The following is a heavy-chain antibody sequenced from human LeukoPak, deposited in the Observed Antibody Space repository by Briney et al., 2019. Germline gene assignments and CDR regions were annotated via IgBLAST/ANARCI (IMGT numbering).Heavy chain of an antibody. CDR2: INTGATT. D-gene: IGHD6-19*01. CDR1: GCSVSGNY. V-gene: IGHV3-53*01. CDR3: ARVASDSRGWYHFDL. J-gene: IGHJ4*02. Sequence: PGGSLRLSCAASGCSVSGNYMSWVRQAPGKGLEFVSLINTGATTYYADSVKGRFTISRDNAKNTFYLQMNRLRAEDTAVYYCARVASDSRGWYHFDLWGPGTLVTVSS.